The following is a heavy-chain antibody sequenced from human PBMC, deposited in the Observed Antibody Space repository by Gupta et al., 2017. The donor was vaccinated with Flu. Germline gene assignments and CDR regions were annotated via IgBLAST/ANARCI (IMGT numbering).Heavy chain of an antibody. J-gene: IGHJ4*02. D-gene: IGHD6-13*01. CDR3: TTGEQQLADFDY. V-gene: IGHV3-15*01. CDR1: GFTFSNAW. CDR2: IKSKTDGGTT. Sequence: EVQLVESGGGLVKPGGSLRLSCAASGFTFSNAWMSWVRQAPGKGLEWVGRIKSKTDGGTTDYAAPVKGRFTISRDDSKNTLYLQMNSLKTEDTAVYYCTTGEQQLADFDYWGQGTLVTVSS.